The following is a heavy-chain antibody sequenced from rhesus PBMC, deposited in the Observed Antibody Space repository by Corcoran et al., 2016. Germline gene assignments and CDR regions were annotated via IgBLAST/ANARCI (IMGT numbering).Heavy chain of an antibody. Sequence: QLRLQESGPGLVKPSATLSLTCAVSGVSLSSPYWSSIRPPPGKGLEWIGRISGSGEPTDYSPTLKSRVTISTDTSKNQFSLKLTSVTAADTAVYYCARGKSYSYFDYWGQGVLVTVSS. V-gene: IGHV4-173*01. CDR2: ISGSGEPT. CDR3: ARGKSYSYFDY. CDR1: GVSLSSPY. D-gene: IGHD5-12*01. J-gene: IGHJ4*01.